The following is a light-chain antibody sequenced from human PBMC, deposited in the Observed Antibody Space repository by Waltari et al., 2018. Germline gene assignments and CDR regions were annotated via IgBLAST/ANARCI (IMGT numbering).Light chain of an antibody. CDR2: VNSDGSH. V-gene: IGLV4-69*01. J-gene: IGLJ3*02. CDR1: SGHSSNL. CDR3: QTGGHGTWV. Sequence: QLVLTQSPSASASLGASVKLTCTLSSGHSSNLIAWLQQQPEKGPRYLMKVNSDGSHSKGDEIPDRFSGSSSGAERYLTISSVQSEDEADYYCQTGGHGTWVFGGGTTLTVL.